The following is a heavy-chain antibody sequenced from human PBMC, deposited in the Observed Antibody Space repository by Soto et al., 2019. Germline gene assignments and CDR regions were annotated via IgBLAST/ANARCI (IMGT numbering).Heavy chain of an antibody. J-gene: IGHJ4*02. CDR3: ARSTNGSFDY. CDR2: INNDGSIT. Sequence: GGSLRLSCAASGFTFSSYWMHWVRQAPGKGLVWVSRINNDGSITNYTDSVKGRLTMSRDNAKSTLHLQMNSLRAEDTAVYYCARSTNGSFDYWGQGTLVTVSS. CDR1: GFTFSSYW. V-gene: IGHV3-74*01. D-gene: IGHD2-8*01.